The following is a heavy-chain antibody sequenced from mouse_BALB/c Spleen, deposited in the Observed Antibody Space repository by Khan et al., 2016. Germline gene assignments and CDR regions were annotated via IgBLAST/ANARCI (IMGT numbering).Heavy chain of an antibody. CDR2: ISYSGST. J-gene: IGHJ2*01. CDR1: GYSITSDYA. CDR3: AREDEDYLDY. Sequence: EVKLLESGPGLVKPSQSLSLTCTVTGYSITSDYAWNWIRQFPGNKLEWMGYISYSGSTSYNPSLKSRISITRDTSKNQFFLQLNSMTTEDTATYYGAREDEDYLDYWGQGTTLTVSS. V-gene: IGHV3-2*02.